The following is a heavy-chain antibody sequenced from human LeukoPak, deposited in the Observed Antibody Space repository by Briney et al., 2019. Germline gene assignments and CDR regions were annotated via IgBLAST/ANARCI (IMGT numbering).Heavy chain of an antibody. V-gene: IGHV3-53*01. CDR1: GFTVSSNY. CDR3: ARGPVLRYFDWSYALDY. CDR2: IYSGHST. J-gene: IGHJ4*02. Sequence: PGGSLTLSCAASGFTVSSNYMSWVRQAPGQGLAGVSVIYSGHSTYYVDSVKGRSTISSDNSKNTLYLQMNRLRAEDTAVYYCARGPVLRYFDWSYALDYWGQGTLVTVSS. D-gene: IGHD3-9*01.